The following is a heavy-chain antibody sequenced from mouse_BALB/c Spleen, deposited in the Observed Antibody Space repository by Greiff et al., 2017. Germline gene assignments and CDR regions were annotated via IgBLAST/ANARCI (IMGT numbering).Heavy chain of an antibody. V-gene: IGHV1-26*01. CDR2: INPNNGDT. Sequence: VQLKQSGPELVKPGASVKMSCKASGYTFTDYYMKWVKQSPGKSLEWIGDINPNNGDTFYNQKFKGKATLTVDKSSSTAYMQLNSLTSEDSAVYYCAIGRLGRGFDYWGQGTLVTVSA. CDR1: GYTFTDYY. D-gene: IGHD4-1*01. J-gene: IGHJ3*01. CDR3: AIGRLGRGFDY.